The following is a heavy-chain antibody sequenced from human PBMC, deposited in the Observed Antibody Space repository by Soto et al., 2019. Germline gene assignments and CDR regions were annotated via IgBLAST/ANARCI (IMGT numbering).Heavy chain of an antibody. J-gene: IGHJ6*02. V-gene: IGHV3-23*01. D-gene: IGHD3-9*01. Sequence: PAESLRLSFATSGFTFSSYDMSSFGRAHGRGLELVSAFSVSVVSTYYADSVKGRFTFSRDNSKTTLYLKMNSLVAEDTAVNYCAKNAWGITIFGGMDVWGQGT. CDR2: FSVSVVST. CDR3: AKNAWGITIFGGMDV. CDR1: GFTFSSYD.